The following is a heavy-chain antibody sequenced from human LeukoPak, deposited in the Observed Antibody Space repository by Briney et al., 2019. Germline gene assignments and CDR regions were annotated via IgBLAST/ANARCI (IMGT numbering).Heavy chain of an antibody. CDR1: GGTFSSYA. D-gene: IGHD5-12*01. V-gene: IGHV1-69*05. Sequence: EASVKVSCKASGGTFSSYAISWVRQAPGQGLEWMEGIIPIFGTANYAQKFQGRVTITTDESTSTAYMELSSLRSEDTAVYYCARTVVATQGFDYWGQGTLVTVSS. CDR2: IIPIFGTA. J-gene: IGHJ4*02. CDR3: ARTVVATQGFDY.